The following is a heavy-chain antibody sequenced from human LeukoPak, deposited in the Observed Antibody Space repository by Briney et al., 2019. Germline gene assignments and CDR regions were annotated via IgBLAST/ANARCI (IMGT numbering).Heavy chain of an antibody. CDR3: ARVGYGGGAFDI. Sequence: ASVKVSCKASGYTFTGYYMHWVRQAPGQGLEWMGWINPNSGGTNYAQKFQGRVTITTDESTSTAYMELSSLRSEDTAVYYCARVGYGGGAFDIWGQGTMVTVSS. J-gene: IGHJ3*02. V-gene: IGHV1-2*02. D-gene: IGHD6-13*01. CDR1: GYTFTGYY. CDR2: INPNSGGT.